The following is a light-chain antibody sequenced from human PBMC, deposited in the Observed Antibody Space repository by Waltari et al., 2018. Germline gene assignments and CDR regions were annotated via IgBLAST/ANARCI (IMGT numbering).Light chain of an antibody. CDR2: DVP. CDR1: QSVSNY. CDR3: QHRSNWPQLT. V-gene: IGKV3-11*01. J-gene: IGKJ4*01. Sequence: EIVLTQSPATLSLSPGERATLSCRASQSVSNYLDWYQQKPGQAPRLLISDVPNRATGIPARFSGSGSGTDFTLNISSLEPEDFAVYYCQHRSNWPQLTFGGGTKVEIK.